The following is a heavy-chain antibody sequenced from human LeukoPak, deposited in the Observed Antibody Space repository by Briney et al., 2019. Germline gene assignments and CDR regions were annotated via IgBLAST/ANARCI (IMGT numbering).Heavy chain of an antibody. CDR2: INDSGRT. CDR1: GVSFSNYY. Sequence: SETLSLTGSVYGVSFSNYYWRWLRQTPGKGMEGMGEINDSGRTNYNPSLRSRATVSVYTSKTHFTLMSISVSATTTAVYCWARRWSYGRNYYIDVWGKGATVSVSS. D-gene: IGHD1-26*01. V-gene: IGHV4-34*01. J-gene: IGHJ6*03. CDR3: ARRWSYGRNYYIDV.